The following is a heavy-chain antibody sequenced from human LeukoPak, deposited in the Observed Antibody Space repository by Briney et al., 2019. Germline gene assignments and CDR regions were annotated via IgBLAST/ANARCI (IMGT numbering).Heavy chain of an antibody. CDR2: ISAYNGNT. J-gene: IGHJ5*02. CDR3: ARGSVGANWFDP. CDR1: GYTFTSYG. V-gene: IGHV1-18*01. Sequence: ASVKVSCKASGYTFTSYGISWVRQAPGQGLACMGWISAYNGNTNYAQKLQGRVTMTTDTSTSTAYMELRSLRSDDTAVYYCARGSVGANWFDPWGQGTLVTVSS. D-gene: IGHD1-26*01.